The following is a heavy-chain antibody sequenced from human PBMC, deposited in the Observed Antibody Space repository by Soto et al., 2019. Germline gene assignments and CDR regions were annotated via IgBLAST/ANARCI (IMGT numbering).Heavy chain of an antibody. CDR2: IYYSGST. J-gene: IGHJ4*02. CDR1: GGSISGGGYY. D-gene: IGHD5-18*01. Sequence: SETLSLSCTVSGGSISGGGYYWSWIRQHPGKGLEWIGYIYYSGSTYYNPSLKSRVTISVDTSKNQFSLKLSSVTAADTAVYYCARDTPRGYSYGSFGCWGQGTQVT. CDR3: ARDTPRGYSYGSFGC. V-gene: IGHV4-31*03.